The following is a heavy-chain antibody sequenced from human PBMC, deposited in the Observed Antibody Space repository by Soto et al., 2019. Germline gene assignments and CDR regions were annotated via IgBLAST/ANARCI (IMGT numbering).Heavy chain of an antibody. V-gene: IGHV4-4*02. CDR1: SGSISSSNW. Sequence: QVQLQESGPGLVKPSGTLSLTCAVSSGSISSSNWWSWVRQPPGKGLEWIGEIYHSGSTNYNPSLKRRVTISVDKSKNQFSLELSSVTAADTAVYYCARDSIAVAGRGVRGLDYWGQGTLVTVSS. D-gene: IGHD6-19*01. CDR3: ARDSIAVAGRGVRGLDY. CDR2: IYHSGST. J-gene: IGHJ4*02.